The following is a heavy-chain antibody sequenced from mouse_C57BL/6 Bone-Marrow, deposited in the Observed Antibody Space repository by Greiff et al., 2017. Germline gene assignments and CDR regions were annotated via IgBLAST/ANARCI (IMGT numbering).Heavy chain of an antibody. CDR1: GYTFTSYW. D-gene: IGHD1-1*01. V-gene: IGHV1-64*01. Sequence: QVQLQQPGAELVKPGASVKLSCKASGYTFTSYWMHWVKQRPGQGLEWIGMIHPNSGSTNYNEKFKSKATLTVDKSSSTAYMQLSSLTSEDAAVYYCARRRVYYGRNFDYWGQGTTLTVSS. J-gene: IGHJ2*01. CDR2: IHPNSGST. CDR3: ARRRVYYGRNFDY.